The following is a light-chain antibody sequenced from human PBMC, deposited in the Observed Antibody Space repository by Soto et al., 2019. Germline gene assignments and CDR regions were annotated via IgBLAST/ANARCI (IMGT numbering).Light chain of an antibody. CDR2: DVS. CDR1: SSDVGGYND. V-gene: IGLV2-14*01. CDR3: SSYTSSSTRV. Sequence: QSVLTQPASVSGSPGQWVTISCTGTSSDVGGYNDVSWYQQHPGKAPKLMIYDVSNRPSGVSHRFSGSKSANTASLTISGLQAEDAADYYRSSYTSSSTRVFGGGTKLTVL. J-gene: IGLJ3*02.